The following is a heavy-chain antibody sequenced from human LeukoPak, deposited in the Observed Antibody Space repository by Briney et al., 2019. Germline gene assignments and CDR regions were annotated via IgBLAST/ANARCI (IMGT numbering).Heavy chain of an antibody. Sequence: SVKVSCKASGYTFTTYGISWVRQAPGQGLEWMGGIIPIFGTANYAQKFQGRVTITADESTSTAYMELSSLRSEDTAVYYCARAGWNDFWSGPNYYYYGMDVWGQGTTVTVSS. V-gene: IGHV1-69*13. J-gene: IGHJ6*02. CDR1: GYTFTTYG. CDR3: ARAGWNDFWSGPNYYYYGMDV. D-gene: IGHD3-3*01. CDR2: IIPIFGTA.